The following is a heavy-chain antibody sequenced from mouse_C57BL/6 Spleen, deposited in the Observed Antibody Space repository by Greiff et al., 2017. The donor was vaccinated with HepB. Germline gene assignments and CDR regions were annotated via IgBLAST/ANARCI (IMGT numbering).Heavy chain of an antibody. D-gene: IGHD1-1*01. CDR3: ARETTVVASLDY. Sequence: EVQLQQSGPGLVKPSQSLSLTCSVTGYSITSGYYWNWIRQFPGNKLEWMGYISYDGSNNYNPSLKNRIPITRDTSKNQFFLKLNSVTTEDTATYYCARETTVVASLDYWGQGTTLTVSS. J-gene: IGHJ2*01. V-gene: IGHV3-6*01. CDR1: GYSITSGYY. CDR2: ISYDGSN.